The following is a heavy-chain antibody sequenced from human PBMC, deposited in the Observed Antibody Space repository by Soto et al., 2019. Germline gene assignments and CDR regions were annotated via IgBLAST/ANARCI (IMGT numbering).Heavy chain of an antibody. Sequence: ASVKVSCKASGYTFTGYYMHWVRQAPGQGLEWMGWINPNSGGTNYAQKFQGWVTMTRDTSISTAYMELSRLRSDDTAVYYCARDPGAAVAGFDYWGQGTLVTVSS. CDR2: INPNSGGT. D-gene: IGHD6-19*01. J-gene: IGHJ4*02. V-gene: IGHV1-2*04. CDR1: GYTFTGYY. CDR3: ARDPGAAVAGFDY.